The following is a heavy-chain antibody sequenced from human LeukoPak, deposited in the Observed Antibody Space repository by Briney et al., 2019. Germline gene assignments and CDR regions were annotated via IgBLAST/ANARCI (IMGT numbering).Heavy chain of an antibody. CDR1: GYGFSNYA. CDR3: AREPGVAAAAVPFDY. Sequence: ASVKISCKTSGYGFSNYALNWVRQAPGQGLEWMAWISAYNGNTEYSQNFQGRVTMTMDTSTSTAYMELKSLTADDTAIYYCAREPGVAAAAVPFDYWGQGTLVTVSS. CDR2: ISAYNGNT. J-gene: IGHJ4*02. V-gene: IGHV1-18*01. D-gene: IGHD6-19*01.